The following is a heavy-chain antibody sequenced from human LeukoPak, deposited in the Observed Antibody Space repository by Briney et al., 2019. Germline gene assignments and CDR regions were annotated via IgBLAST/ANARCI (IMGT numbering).Heavy chain of an antibody. D-gene: IGHD6-19*01. CDR3: AREYSSGVHPDY. V-gene: IGHV1-2*02. CDR1: GYTFTGYY. J-gene: IGHJ4*02. CDR2: INPNSGGT. Sequence: ASVKVSCKASGYTFTGYYIHWVRQAPGQGLEWMGWINPNSGGTNYAQKFQGRVTMTRDTSISTAYMELSRLRFDDTAVYYCAREYSSGVHPDYWGQGTLVTVSS.